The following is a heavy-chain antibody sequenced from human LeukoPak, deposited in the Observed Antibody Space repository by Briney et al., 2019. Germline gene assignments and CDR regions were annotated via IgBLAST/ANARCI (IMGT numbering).Heavy chain of an antibody. Sequence: SVKVSCKASGGTFSSYTISWVRQAPGQGLEWMGRIIPILGIANYAQKFQGRVTITADKPASTAYMELSGLRPEDTAVYYCASTHEKLTIFGVVISDYWGQGTLVTVSS. D-gene: IGHD3-3*01. CDR2: IIPILGIA. V-gene: IGHV1-69*02. CDR1: GGTFSSYT. CDR3: ASTHEKLTIFGVVISDY. J-gene: IGHJ4*02.